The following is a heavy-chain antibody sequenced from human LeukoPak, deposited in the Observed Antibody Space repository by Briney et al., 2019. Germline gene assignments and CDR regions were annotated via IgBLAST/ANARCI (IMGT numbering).Heavy chain of an antibody. CDR1: GGSISSSSYY. Sequence: SETLSLTCTISGGSISSSSYYWGWIRQPPGKGLEWIGNIYYSGSTYYNPSLKSRVTISVDTSKNQFSLTLNSVTAADTAVYYCARAAVLRGVRHFDLWGRGTLVTVSS. J-gene: IGHJ2*01. V-gene: IGHV4-39*07. CDR3: ARAAVLRGVRHFDL. D-gene: IGHD3-10*01. CDR2: IYYSGST.